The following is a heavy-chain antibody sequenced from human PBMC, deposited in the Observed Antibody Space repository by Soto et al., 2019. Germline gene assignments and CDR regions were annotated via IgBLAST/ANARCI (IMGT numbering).Heavy chain of an antibody. V-gene: IGHV1-69*13. CDR2: IIPIFGTA. CDR3: ARTSIAAASPNYYYYYGMDV. J-gene: IGHJ6*02. CDR1: GGTFSSYA. Sequence: ASVKVSCKASGGTFSSYAISWVRQAPGQGLEWMGGIIPIFGTANYAQKFQGRVTITADESTSTAYMELSSLRSEDTAVYYCARTSIAAASPNYYYYYGMDVWGQGTTVTVSS. D-gene: IGHD6-13*01.